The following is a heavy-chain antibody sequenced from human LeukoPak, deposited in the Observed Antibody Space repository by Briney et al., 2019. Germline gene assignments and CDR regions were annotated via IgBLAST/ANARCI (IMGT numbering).Heavy chain of an antibody. V-gene: IGHV3-23*01. CDR2: ISGSGGST. CDR3: ARATRYAKDAFDI. Sequence: GGSLRLSCAASGLTFSNYAMSWVRQAPGKGLEWVSVISGSGGSTYYADSVKGRFTISRDNSKNTLYLQMNTLRAEDTALYYCARATRYAKDAFDIWGQGTMVTVSS. J-gene: IGHJ3*02. D-gene: IGHD3-16*01. CDR1: GLTFSNYA.